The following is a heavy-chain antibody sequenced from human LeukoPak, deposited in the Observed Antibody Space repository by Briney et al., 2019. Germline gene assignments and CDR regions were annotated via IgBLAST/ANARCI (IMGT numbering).Heavy chain of an antibody. V-gene: IGHV3-48*04. J-gene: IGHJ4*02. CDR2: ISSSSSTI. CDR1: GFTFSSYS. CDR3: ARGAGRRYYDSSGYYVDY. Sequence: GGSLRLSCAASGFTFSSYSMNWVRQAPGKGLEWVSYISSSSSTIYYADSVKGRFTISRDNAKNSLYLQMNSLRAEDTAVYYCARGAGRRYYDSSGYYVDYWGQGTLVTVSS. D-gene: IGHD3-22*01.